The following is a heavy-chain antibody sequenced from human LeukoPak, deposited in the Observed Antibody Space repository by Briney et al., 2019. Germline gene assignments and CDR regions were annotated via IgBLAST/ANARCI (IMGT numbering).Heavy chain of an antibody. CDR1: GGSISSNTYY. V-gene: IGHV4-39*01. CDR3: ATSDTVSTYNWFDP. CDR2: IHYSGCT. J-gene: IGHJ5*02. Sequence: SETLSLTCTVSGGSISSNTYYWGWIRRPPGKGLEWIGNIHYSGCTYYNPSLKSRVTISVDTSKNQFSLNLSSLTAADTAVYYCATSDTVSTYNWFDPWGQGTLVTVSS. D-gene: IGHD5/OR15-5a*01.